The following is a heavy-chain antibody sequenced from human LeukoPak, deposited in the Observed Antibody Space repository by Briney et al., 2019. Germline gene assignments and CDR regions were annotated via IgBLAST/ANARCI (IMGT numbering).Heavy chain of an antibody. CDR3: ARDQAVAGTLDY. CDR2: IIPIFGRA. Sequence: SVKVSCKASGGTFSSLTINWVRQAPGQGLEWMGGIIPIFGRANYAQKFQGRVTMTRDMSTSTVLMELRSLRSEDTAVYYCARDQAVAGTLDYWGQGTLVTVSS. V-gene: IGHV1-69*05. J-gene: IGHJ4*02. D-gene: IGHD6-19*01. CDR1: GGTFSSLT.